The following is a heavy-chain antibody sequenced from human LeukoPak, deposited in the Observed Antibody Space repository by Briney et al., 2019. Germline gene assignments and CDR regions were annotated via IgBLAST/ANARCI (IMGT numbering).Heavy chain of an antibody. CDR1: GGSISSYY. J-gene: IGHJ6*02. CDR3: AREYYYDSSGYFYYYGMDV. CDR2: IYTSGST. D-gene: IGHD3-22*01. Sequence: PSETLSLTCTVSGGSISSYYWSWIRQPAGKGLEWIGRIYTSGSTNYDPSLKSRVTMSVDTSKNQFSLKLSSVTAADTAVYYCAREYYYDSSGYFYYYGMDVWGQGTTVTVSS. V-gene: IGHV4-4*07.